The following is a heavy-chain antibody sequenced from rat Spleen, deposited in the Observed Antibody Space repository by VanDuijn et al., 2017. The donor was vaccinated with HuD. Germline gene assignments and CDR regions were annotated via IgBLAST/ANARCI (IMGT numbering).Heavy chain of an antibody. CDR2: IWGDGST. J-gene: IGHJ3*01. D-gene: IGHD1-2*01. V-gene: IGHV2-1*01. CDR3: ARVPFTKSGISTALDY. Sequence: QVQLKESGPGLVQPSQTLSLTCTVSGFSLISNSIHWVRQPPGKGLEWMGGIWGDGSTDYNSALKSRLSISGDTSKSQVFLKMNSLQTDDTAIYFCARVPFTKSGISTALDYWGQGTLVTVSS. CDR1: GFSLISNS.